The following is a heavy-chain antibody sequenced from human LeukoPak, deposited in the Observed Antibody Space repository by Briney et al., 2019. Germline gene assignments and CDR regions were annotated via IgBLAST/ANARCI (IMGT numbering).Heavy chain of an antibody. J-gene: IGHJ4*02. Sequence: SETLSLTCTVSGASISSYYWTWIRQPPGKGREWIGYMYYIGTTHYNPSLKSRVTISVDTSKNQFSLNLSSVIAADAAVYYCARDRGSNWYDYWGQGTLVTVS. V-gene: IGHV4-59*01. CDR1: GASISSYY. D-gene: IGHD6-13*01. CDR3: ARDRGSNWYDY. CDR2: MYYIGTT.